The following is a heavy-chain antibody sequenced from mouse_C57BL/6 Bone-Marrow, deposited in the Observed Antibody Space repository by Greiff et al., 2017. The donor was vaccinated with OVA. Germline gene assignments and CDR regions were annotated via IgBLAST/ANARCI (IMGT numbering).Heavy chain of an antibody. J-gene: IGHJ3*01. CDR2: INPNNGGT. D-gene: IGHD3-2*02. Sequence: EVQLQQSGPELVKPGASVKISCKASGYTFTDYYMNWVKQSHGKSLEWIGDINPNNGGTSYNQKFKGKATLTVDKSSSTAYMELRSLTSEDSAVYDCARELRLGAWFAYWGQGTLVTVSA. CDR3: ARELRLGAWFAY. CDR1: GYTFTDYY. V-gene: IGHV1-26*01.